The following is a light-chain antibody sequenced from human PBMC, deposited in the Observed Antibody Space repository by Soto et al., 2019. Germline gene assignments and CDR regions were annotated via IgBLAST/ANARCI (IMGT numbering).Light chain of an antibody. V-gene: IGKV1-39*01. Sequence: DIQMTQSPSSLSASVGDRVTITCRASQSIDTYLNWYQQKPGKAPKLLMYVASSLQSGVPSRFSGSQSGTDFTLTISSLQPQDFATYYCQQSYSTPHTFGQGTKLDIK. CDR2: VAS. CDR1: QSIDTY. CDR3: QQSYSTPHT. J-gene: IGKJ2*01.